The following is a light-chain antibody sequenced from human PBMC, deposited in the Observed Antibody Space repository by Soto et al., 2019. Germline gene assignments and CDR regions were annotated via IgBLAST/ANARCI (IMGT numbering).Light chain of an antibody. CDR2: EVS. J-gene: IGLJ3*02. CDR1: NSDVGGYNY. Sequence: QSVLTQPASVSGSPGQSITISCTGTNSDVGGYNYVSWYQQHPGKAPKVIIYEVSNRPSGVSNRFSGSKSGNTASLTISGRQTEDEADYYCSSYTSGTTRVFGGGTKLTVL. CDR3: SSYTSGTTRV. V-gene: IGLV2-14*01.